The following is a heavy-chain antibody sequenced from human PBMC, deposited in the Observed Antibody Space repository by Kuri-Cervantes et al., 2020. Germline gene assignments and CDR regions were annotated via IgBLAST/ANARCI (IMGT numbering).Heavy chain of an antibody. D-gene: IGHD6-13*01. CDR3: ALIDFYASSWYYDS. CDR1: GFTFSSYS. CDR2: ISSSSSYI. Sequence: GGSLRLSCAASGFTFSSYSMNWVRQAPGKGLEWVSSISSSSSYIYYADSVKGRFTISRDNAKNSLYLQMNSLRAEDTAVYYCALIDFYASSWYYDSWGQGTLVTVSS. V-gene: IGHV3-21*01. J-gene: IGHJ4*02.